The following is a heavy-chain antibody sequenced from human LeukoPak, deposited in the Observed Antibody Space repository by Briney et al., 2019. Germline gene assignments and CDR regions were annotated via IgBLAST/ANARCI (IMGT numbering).Heavy chain of an antibody. J-gene: IGHJ4*02. CDR1: GFTVSSSY. D-gene: IGHD2-15*01. V-gene: IGHV3-53*01. CDR3: TRDLNSGGSC. Sequence: GGSLRFSCAASGFTVSSSYMSWVRQAPGKGLEWVSVIHSGGNTYYADSVKGRFTISRDNSKNTLYLQMNSLRAEDTAVYYCTRDLNSGGSCWGQGTLVTVSS. CDR2: IHSGGNT.